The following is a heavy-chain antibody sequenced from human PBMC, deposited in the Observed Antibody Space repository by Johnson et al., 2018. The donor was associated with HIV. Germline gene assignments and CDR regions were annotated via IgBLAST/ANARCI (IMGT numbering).Heavy chain of an antibody. CDR2: ISYDGSNK. CDR1: GFTFSSYA. J-gene: IGHJ3*02. D-gene: IGHD5-18*01. CDR3: ARDRGGYSYGYDSDAFDI. Sequence: QVQLVESGGGLVQPGGSLRLSCAASGFTFSSYAMHWVRQAPGKGLEWVAVISYDGSNKYYADSVKGRFTISRDNSKNTLYLQMNSLRAEDTAVYYCARDRGGYSYGYDSDAFDIWGQGTMVTVSS. V-gene: IGHV3-30*14.